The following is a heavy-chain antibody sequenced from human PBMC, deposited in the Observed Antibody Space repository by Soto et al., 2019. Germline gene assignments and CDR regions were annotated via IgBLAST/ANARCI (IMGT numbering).Heavy chain of an antibody. Sequence: SETLSLTCTVSGGSISSYYWSWIRQPPGEGLEWIGYIYYSGSTNYNPSLKSRVTISVDTSKNQFSLKLSSVTAADTAVYYCARESSIAAAGPIYYYYYGMDVWGQGTTVTVSS. V-gene: IGHV4-59*01. CDR1: GGSISSYY. J-gene: IGHJ6*02. CDR3: ARESSIAAAGPIYYYYYGMDV. D-gene: IGHD6-13*01. CDR2: IYYSGST.